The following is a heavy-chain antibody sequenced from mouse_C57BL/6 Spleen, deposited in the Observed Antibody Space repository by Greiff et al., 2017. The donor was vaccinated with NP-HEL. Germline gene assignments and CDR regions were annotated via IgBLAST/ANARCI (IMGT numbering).Heavy chain of an antibody. J-gene: IGHJ3*01. CDR2: IRLKSDNYAT. V-gene: IGHV6-3*01. CDR1: GFTFSNYW. D-gene: IGHD2-4*01. CDR3: TLSTMIKGWFAY. Sequence: EVQRVESGGGLVQPGGSMKLSCVASGFTFSNYWMNWVRQSPEKGLEWVAQIRLKSDNYATHYAESVKGRFTISRDDSKSSVYLQMNNLRAEDTGIYYCTLSTMIKGWFAYWGQGTLVTVSA.